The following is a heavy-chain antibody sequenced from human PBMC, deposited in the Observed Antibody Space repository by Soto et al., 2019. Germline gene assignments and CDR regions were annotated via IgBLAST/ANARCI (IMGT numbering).Heavy chain of an antibody. CDR3: ARAGYGSGSHRGWFDP. CDR2: IYHSGST. D-gene: IGHD3-10*01. Sequence: QVQLQESGPGLVKPSGTLSLTCAVSGGSISSSNWWSWVRQPPGKGLEWIGEIYHSGSTNYNPSLKRRVTISVDKSKNQFSLKLSSVTAADTAVYYCARAGYGSGSHRGWFDPWGQGTLVTVSS. CDR1: GGSISSSNW. J-gene: IGHJ5*02. V-gene: IGHV4-4*02.